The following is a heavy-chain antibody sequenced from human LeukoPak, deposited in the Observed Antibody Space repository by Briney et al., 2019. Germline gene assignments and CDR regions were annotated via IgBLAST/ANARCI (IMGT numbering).Heavy chain of an antibody. Sequence: GGSLRLSCTASGFTLGDYAMSWVRQAPGKGLEWVVFIRSKTYGETIEYAASVKGRFTISRDDSKSIAYLQMNSLKVEDTAVYYCTRAGGYDNYFDYWGQGTLVTVSS. D-gene: IGHD5-12*01. CDR1: GFTLGDYA. CDR2: IRSKTYGETI. CDR3: TRAGGYDNYFDY. V-gene: IGHV3-49*04. J-gene: IGHJ4*02.